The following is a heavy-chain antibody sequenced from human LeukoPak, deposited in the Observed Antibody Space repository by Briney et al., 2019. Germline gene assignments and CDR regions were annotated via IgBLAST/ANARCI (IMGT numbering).Heavy chain of an antibody. CDR3: AKGTLGYCSGGRCYHLDY. CDR2: ICDSGGST. D-gene: IGHD2-8*02. CDR1: GFTFSKYA. Sequence: GGSLRLSCAASGFTFSKYAMIWLRHAPGKRVECVSDICDSGGSTYFADSVKGRFTISRDNSRNTLYLQMNSLRAEDTAVYYCAKGTLGYCSGGRCYHLDYWGQGTLVTVSS. V-gene: IGHV3-23*01. J-gene: IGHJ4*02.